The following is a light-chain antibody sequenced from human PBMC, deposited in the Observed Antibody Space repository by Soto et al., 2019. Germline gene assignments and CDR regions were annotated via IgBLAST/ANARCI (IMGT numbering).Light chain of an antibody. CDR1: QSVSSN. J-gene: IGKJ2*01. CDR2: GAS. V-gene: IGKV3-15*01. Sequence: EIVMTQSPATLSVSPGERATLSCRASQSVSSNLAWYQQKPGQDPMLLIYGASTRATGIPARFSGSGSGTEFTLTISSRQSEDFAVYYCQQYNNWPPDTFGQGTKLEIK. CDR3: QQYNNWPPDT.